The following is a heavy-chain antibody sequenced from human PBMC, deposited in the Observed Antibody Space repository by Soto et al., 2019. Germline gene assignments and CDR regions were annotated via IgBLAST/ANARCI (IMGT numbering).Heavy chain of an antibody. D-gene: IGHD3-9*01. V-gene: IGHV3-30-3*01. J-gene: IGHJ6*02. CDR2: ISYDGSNK. CDR3: ARDFRLVMPHYYYYGMDV. Sequence: GGSLRLSCAASGFTFSSYAMHWVRQDTGKGLEWVAVISYDGSNKYYADSVKGRFTISRDNSKNTLYLQMNSLRAEDTAVYYCARDFRLVMPHYYYYGMDVWGQGTTVTVSS. CDR1: GFTFSSYA.